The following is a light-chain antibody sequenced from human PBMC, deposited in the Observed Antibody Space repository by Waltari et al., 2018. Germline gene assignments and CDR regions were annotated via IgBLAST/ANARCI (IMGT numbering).Light chain of an antibody. CDR2: GAS. CDR3: QQYQNWPQT. J-gene: IGKJ2*01. Sequence: EIVMTQSPATLFVSPWERATLSCRASQSISSNLAWYQQKPGQAPRLLMYGASTRATAIPARFSGSGSGTEFALTISSLQSEDSAVYYCQQYQNWPQTFGQGTKLQI. CDR1: QSISSN. V-gene: IGKV3-15*01.